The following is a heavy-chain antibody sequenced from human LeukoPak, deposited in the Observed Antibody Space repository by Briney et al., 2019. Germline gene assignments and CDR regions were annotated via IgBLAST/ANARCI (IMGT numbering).Heavy chain of an antibody. D-gene: IGHD3-22*01. CDR1: GFTFSSYG. CDR3: ARGKPRYYYDSSGYFRPEGFDY. CDR2: IRYDGSNK. Sequence: GGSLRLSCAASGFTFSSYGMHWVRQAPGKGLEWVAFIRYDGSNKYYADSVKGRFTISRDNSKNTLYLQMNSLRAEDTAVYYCARGKPRYYYDSSGYFRPEGFDYWGQGTLVTVSS. J-gene: IGHJ4*02. V-gene: IGHV3-30*02.